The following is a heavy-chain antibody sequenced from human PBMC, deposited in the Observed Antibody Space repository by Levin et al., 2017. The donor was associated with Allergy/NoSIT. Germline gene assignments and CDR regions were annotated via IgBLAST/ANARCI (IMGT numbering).Heavy chain of an antibody. D-gene: IGHD1-1*01. V-gene: IGHV1-2*06. CDR2: IFPKTGGT. CDR3: VRENWYFDY. J-gene: IGHJ4*02. CDR1: GYTFTPYF. Sequence: GASVKVSCKTSGYTFTPYFLHWIRQAPGQGLEWLGQIFPKTGGTYFAQKFQGRVTVTTDTSISTAYMELTSLTSDDTAVYYCVRENWYFDYWGQGTLITVSS.